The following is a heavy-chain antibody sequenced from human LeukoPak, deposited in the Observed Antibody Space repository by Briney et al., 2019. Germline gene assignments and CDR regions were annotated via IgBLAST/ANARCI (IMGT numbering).Heavy chain of an antibody. CDR1: GFSFSSYN. J-gene: IGHJ4*02. V-gene: IGHV3-23*01. D-gene: IGHD5-18*01. CDR3: AKRTRGYSYGTLDY. Sequence: GGSLRLSCAASGFSFSSYNMNWVRQAPGKGLEWVSTISGGGDGALYADSVKGRFTISRDNSKNTLFLQMNSLRAEDTAVYYCAKRTRGYSYGTLDYWGQGTLVTVSS. CDR2: ISGGGDGA.